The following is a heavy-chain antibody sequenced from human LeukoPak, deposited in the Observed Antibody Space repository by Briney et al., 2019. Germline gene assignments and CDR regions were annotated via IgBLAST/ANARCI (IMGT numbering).Heavy chain of an antibody. J-gene: IGHJ4*02. CDR2: IYHSGST. CDR3: ARKTIFGVVIAPSFDY. Sequence: SETLSLTCTVPGYSISSGYYWGWIRQPPGKGLEWIGSIYHSGSTYYNPSLKSRVTISVDTSKNQFSLKLGSVTAADTAVYYCARKTIFGVVIAPSFDYWGQGTLVTVSS. V-gene: IGHV4-38-2*02. CDR1: GYSISSGYY. D-gene: IGHD3-3*01.